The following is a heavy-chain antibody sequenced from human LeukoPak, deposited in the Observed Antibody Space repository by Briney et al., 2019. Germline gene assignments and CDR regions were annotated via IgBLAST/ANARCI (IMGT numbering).Heavy chain of an antibody. CDR3: ILAAAGPAY. V-gene: IGHV3-15*01. J-gene: IGHJ4*02. D-gene: IGHD6-13*01. CDR1: GFTFSNAW. Sequence: GGSLRLSCAASGFTFSNAWMTWVRQALGKGPEWLGRIRRKADGETTDYAAPVKGRFTISRDDSKNILYLQMNSLTAEDTAVYYCILAAAGPAYWGQGALVTVSS. CDR2: IRRKADGETT.